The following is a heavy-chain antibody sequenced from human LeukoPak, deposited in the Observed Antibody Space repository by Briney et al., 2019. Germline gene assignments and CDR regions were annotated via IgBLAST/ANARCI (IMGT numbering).Heavy chain of an antibody. D-gene: IGHD5-24*01. CDR3: ARAGDGYIKTHDY. CDR1: GGSISSGGYS. J-gene: IGHJ4*02. Sequence: SETLSLTCAVSGGSISSGGYSWSWIRQPPGKGLEWIGYIYYSGSTNYNPSLKSRVTISVDTSKNQFSLKLSSVTAADTAVYYCARAGDGYIKTHDYWGQGTLVTVSS. CDR2: IYYSGST. V-gene: IGHV4-30-4*07.